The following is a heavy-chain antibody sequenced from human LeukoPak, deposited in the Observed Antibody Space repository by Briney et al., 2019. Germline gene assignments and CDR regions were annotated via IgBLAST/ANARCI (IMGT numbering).Heavy chain of an antibody. CDR2: MYSGGRI. Sequence: GGSLRLSCAGSGFTLKNFVMSWVRQAPGKGLEWVAVMYSGGRIYYGDSVKGRFTISRDNSKNSLYLQMDSLRADDTALYYCASSLLATTGPLFYWGLGTLVTVSS. D-gene: IGHD5-24*01. V-gene: IGHV3-53*01. CDR3: ASSLLATTGPLFY. J-gene: IGHJ4*02. CDR1: GFTLKNFV.